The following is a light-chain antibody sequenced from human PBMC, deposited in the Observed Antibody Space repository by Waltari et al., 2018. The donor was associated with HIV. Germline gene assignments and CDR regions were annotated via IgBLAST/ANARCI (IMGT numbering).Light chain of an antibody. CDR2: GAS. V-gene: IGKV3-15*01. CDR1: QSVSSN. CDR3: QQYEFSLFT. J-gene: IGKJ5*01. Sequence: ELVLTQSPATLSVSPGERATLSCRASQSVSSNLAWYQQKPGQAPRLLIYGASTRATGIPARFSGSGSGTEFTLIISSLQSEDFAVYYCQQYEFSLFTFGQGTRLEIK.